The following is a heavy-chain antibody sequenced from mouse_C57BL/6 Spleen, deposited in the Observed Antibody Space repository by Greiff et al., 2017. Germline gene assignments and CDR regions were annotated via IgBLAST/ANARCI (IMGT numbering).Heavy chain of an antibody. CDR3: ARWGLLYAMGY. CDR1: GYTFTSYW. Sequence: QVQLQQPGAELVRPGSSVKLSCKASGYTFTSYWMHWVKQRPIQGLEWIGNIDPSDSETNYNQKFKDKATLTVDKSSSTAYMQRSSLTSEDSAVYYGARWGLLYAMGYWGQGTSVTVSS. J-gene: IGHJ4*01. V-gene: IGHV1-52*01. CDR2: IDPSDSET. D-gene: IGHD3-1*01.